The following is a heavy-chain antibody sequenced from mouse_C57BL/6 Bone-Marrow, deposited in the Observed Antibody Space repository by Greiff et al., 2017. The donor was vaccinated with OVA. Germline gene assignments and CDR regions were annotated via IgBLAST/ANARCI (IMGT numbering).Heavy chain of an antibody. CDR2: IHPNSGST. CDR3: ARSGGRFAY. CDR1: GYTFTSYW. J-gene: IGHJ3*01. V-gene: IGHV1-64*01. Sequence: QVQLQQSGAELVKPGASVKLSCKASGYTFTSYWMHWVKQRPGQGLEWIGMIHPNSGSTNYNEKFKSKATLPVDKSSSTAYMQLSSLTAEDSAVYDCARSGGRFAYWGQGTLVTVSA. D-gene: IGHD3-2*02.